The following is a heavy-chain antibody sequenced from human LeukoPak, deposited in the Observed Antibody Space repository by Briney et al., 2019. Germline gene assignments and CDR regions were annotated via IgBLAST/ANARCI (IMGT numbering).Heavy chain of an antibody. Sequence: SETLSLTCTVSGGSISSSSYYWGWIRQPPGKGLEWIGYIYYSGSTNYNPSLKSRVTISVDTSKNQFSLKLSSVTAADTAVYYCARMGMVFDYWGQGTLVTVSS. CDR1: GGSISSSSYY. D-gene: IGHD2-8*01. CDR3: ARMGMVFDY. V-gene: IGHV4-61*05. J-gene: IGHJ4*02. CDR2: IYYSGST.